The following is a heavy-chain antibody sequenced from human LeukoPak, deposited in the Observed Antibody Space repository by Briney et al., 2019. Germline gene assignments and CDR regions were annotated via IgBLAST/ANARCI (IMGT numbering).Heavy chain of an antibody. CDR3: ASQITIFGVVISLDAFDI. J-gene: IGHJ3*02. Sequence: KSSETLSLTCAVYGGSFSGYYWSWIRQPPGKGLEWIGEINHSGSTNYNPSLKSRVTISVDTSKNQFSLKLSSVTAADTAVYYCASQITIFGVVISLDAFDIWGQGTMVTVSS. V-gene: IGHV4-34*01. D-gene: IGHD3-3*01. CDR1: GGSFSGYY. CDR2: INHSGST.